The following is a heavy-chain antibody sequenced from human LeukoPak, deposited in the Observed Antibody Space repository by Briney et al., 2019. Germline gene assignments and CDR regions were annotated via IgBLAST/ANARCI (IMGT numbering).Heavy chain of an antibody. CDR3: ARAPEDTAIPPCDY. CDR2: INEVGTEK. D-gene: IGHD5-18*01. Sequence: GGSLRLSCAASGFNFSRYWLGWVRQAPGEGLEWVANINEVGTEKYYAGSVDGRFTISRDNAKNSLYLQMNRLRAQDTAVYFCARAPEDTAIPPCDYWGQGALVTVSS. V-gene: IGHV3-7*01. J-gene: IGHJ4*02. CDR1: GFNFSRYW.